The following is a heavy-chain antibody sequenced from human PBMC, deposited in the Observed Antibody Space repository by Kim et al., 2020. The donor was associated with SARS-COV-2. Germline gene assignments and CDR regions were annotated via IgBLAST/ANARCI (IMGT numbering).Heavy chain of an antibody. Sequence: SVKGRFTISRDNAKNSLYLQMNSLRAEDTAVYYCARALAVADAYYYYGMDVWGQGTTVTVSS. V-gene: IGHV3-21*01. J-gene: IGHJ6*02. CDR3: ARALAVADAYYYYGMDV. D-gene: IGHD6-19*01.